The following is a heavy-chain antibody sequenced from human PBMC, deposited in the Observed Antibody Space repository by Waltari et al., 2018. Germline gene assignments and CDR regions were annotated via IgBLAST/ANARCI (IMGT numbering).Heavy chain of an antibody. CDR2: ITRTGGST. Sequence: EVQLLETGGGLAQPGGSLRLSCAASGFTFGIYAMSWVRLGPGKGREWVADITRTGGSTHYADAVKCRFTISRDNSKNILYLQMNSLRAEDTATYYCAKGSDGYKDYYVDVWGKGTTVTISS. V-gene: IGHV3-23*01. CDR3: AKGSDGYKDYYVDV. D-gene: IGHD5-12*01. J-gene: IGHJ6*03. CDR1: GFTFGIYA.